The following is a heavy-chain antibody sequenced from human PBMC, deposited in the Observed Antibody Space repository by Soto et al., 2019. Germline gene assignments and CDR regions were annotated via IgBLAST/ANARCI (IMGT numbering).Heavy chain of an antibody. D-gene: IGHD5-18*01. CDR1: GFTFSSYG. J-gene: IGHJ6*02. Sequence: PGGSLRLSCAASGFTFSSYGMHWVRQAPGKGLEWVAVISYDGSNKYYADSVKGRFTISRDNSKNTLYLQMNSLRAEDTAVYYCAKDLGYSYGSINYYYYGMDVWGQGTTVTVSS. CDR3: AKDLGYSYGSINYYYYGMDV. CDR2: ISYDGSNK. V-gene: IGHV3-30*18.